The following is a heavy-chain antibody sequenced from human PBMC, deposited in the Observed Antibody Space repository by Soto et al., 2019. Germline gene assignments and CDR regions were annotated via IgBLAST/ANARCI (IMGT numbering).Heavy chain of an antibody. V-gene: IGHV4-31*03. D-gene: IGHD4-17*01. J-gene: IGHJ5*02. CDR1: GGSISSGGYY. CDR3: ARDTFRGDYGWIWFDP. Sequence: QVQLQESGPGLVKPSQTLSLTCTVSGGSISSGGYYWSWIRQHPGKGLEWIGYIYYSGSTYYNPSLKSRVTISVDTSKNQFSLKLSSVTAADTAVYYCARDTFRGDYGWIWFDPWGQGTLVTVSS. CDR2: IYYSGST.